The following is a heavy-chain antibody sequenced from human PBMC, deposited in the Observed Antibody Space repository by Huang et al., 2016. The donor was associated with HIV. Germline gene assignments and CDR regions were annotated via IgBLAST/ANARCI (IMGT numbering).Heavy chain of an antibody. Sequence: EVQLVESGGGLVKPGGSLRLSCAASGFTLTTFSLNWVRQAPGRGLQWVASINVPGNNIYYADSVEGRFTISRDNTRNSLYLQLNSLRAEDTAVYYCVRIGYGENSYGSGYFDPWGQGTLVAVSS. CDR3: VRIGYGENSYGSGYFDP. CDR1: GFTLTTFS. D-gene: IGHD4-17*01. V-gene: IGHV3-21*01. CDR2: INVPGNNI. J-gene: IGHJ5*02.